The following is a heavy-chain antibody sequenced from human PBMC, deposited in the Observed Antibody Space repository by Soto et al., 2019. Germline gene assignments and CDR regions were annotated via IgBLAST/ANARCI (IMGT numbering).Heavy chain of an antibody. J-gene: IGHJ2*01. CDR1: GFTFSSYS. V-gene: IGHV3-48*02. Sequence: GGSLRLSCAASGFTFSSYSMNWVRQAPGKGLEWVSYISSSSSTIYYADSVKGRFTISRDNAKNSLYLQMNSLRDEDTAVYYCARGVALGDPDYWYFDLWGRGTLVTVSS. D-gene: IGHD3-16*01. CDR3: ARGVALGDPDYWYFDL. CDR2: ISSSSSTI.